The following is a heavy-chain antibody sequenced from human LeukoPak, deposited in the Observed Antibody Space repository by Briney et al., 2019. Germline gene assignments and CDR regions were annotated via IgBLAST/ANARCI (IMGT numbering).Heavy chain of an antibody. CDR2: IKQDGSEK. CDR3: AREKEGYCSRTSCYLDYYYYYMDV. Sequence: PGGSLRLSCAASGFTFSSYWMSWVRQAPGKGLEWVANIKQDGSEKYYVDSVKGRFTISRDNAKNSLYLQMNSLRAEDTAVYYCAREKEGYCSRTSCYLDYYYYYMDVWGKGTTVTISS. V-gene: IGHV3-7*01. CDR1: GFTFSSYW. D-gene: IGHD2-2*01. J-gene: IGHJ6*03.